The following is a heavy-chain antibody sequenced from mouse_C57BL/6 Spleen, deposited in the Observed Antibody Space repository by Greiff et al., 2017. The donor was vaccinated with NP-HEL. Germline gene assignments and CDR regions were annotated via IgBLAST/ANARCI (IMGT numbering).Heavy chain of an antibody. CDR2: IWSGGST. Sequence: VKLVESGPGLVQPSQSLSITCTVSGFSLTSYGVHWVRQSPGKGLEWLGVIWSGGSTDYNAAFISRLSISKDNSKSQVFFKMNSLQADDTAIYYCARGGFDITTVVATDAMDYWGQGTSVTVSS. V-gene: IGHV2-2*01. D-gene: IGHD1-1*01. CDR3: ARGGFDITTVVATDAMDY. J-gene: IGHJ4*01. CDR1: GFSLTSYG.